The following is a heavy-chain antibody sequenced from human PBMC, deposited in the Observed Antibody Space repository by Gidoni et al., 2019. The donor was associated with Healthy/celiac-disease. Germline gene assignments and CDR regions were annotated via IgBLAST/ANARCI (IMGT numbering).Heavy chain of an antibody. D-gene: IGHD6-19*01. V-gene: IGHV3-73*02. CDR1: GLPFSGSA. J-gene: IGHJ4*02. CDR3: TRGPYPSGWRIDY. CDR2: IRSKANRYAK. Sequence: EVQLVESGGGLVQPGGSLKLSCAASGLPFSGSAMHLVLQASGKGLQWVGRIRSKANRYAKAYAASVKGRFTISRDDSKNTAYLQMNSLKTEDTAVYYCTRGPYPSGWRIDYWGQGTLVTVSS.